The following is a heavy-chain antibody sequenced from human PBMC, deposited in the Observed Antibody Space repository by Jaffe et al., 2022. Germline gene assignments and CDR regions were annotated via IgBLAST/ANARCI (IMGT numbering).Heavy chain of an antibody. CDR3: ARVRYYDFWSGYIYYYYYMDV. V-gene: IGHV4-59*01. J-gene: IGHJ6*03. D-gene: IGHD3-3*01. Sequence: QVQLQESGPGLVKPSETLSLTCTVSGGSISSYYWSWIRQPPGKGLEWIGYIYYSGSTNYNPSLKSRVTISVDTSKNQFSLKLSSVTAADTAVYYCARVRYYDFWSGYIYYYYYMDVWGKGTTVTVSS. CDR2: IYYSGST. CDR1: GGSISSYY.